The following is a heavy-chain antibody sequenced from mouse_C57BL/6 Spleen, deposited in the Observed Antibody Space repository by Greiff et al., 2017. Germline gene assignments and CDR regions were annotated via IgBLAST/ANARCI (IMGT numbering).Heavy chain of an antibody. V-gene: IGHV1-81*01. Sequence: QVQLQQSGAELARPGASVKLSCKASGYTFTSYGISWVKQRTGQGLEWIGEIYPRSGNTYYNQKFKGKATLTVDKSSSTAYMQLSSLTSEDSAVYYCAMEHDWFAYWGQGTLVTVSA. CDR2: IYPRSGNT. CDR1: GYTFTSYG. CDR3: AMEHDWFAY. J-gene: IGHJ3*01.